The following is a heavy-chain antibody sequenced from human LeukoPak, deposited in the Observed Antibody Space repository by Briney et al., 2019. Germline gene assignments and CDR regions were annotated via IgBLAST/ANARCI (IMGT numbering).Heavy chain of an antibody. CDR1: GGSISSYY. Sequence: SETLSLTCTVSGGSISSYYWSWIRQPPGKGLEWIGYIYYSGSTNYNPSLKSRVTISVDTSKNQFSLKLGSVTAADTAVYYCARAPDTAMVNYYGMDVWGQGTTVTVSS. J-gene: IGHJ6*02. D-gene: IGHD5-18*01. CDR3: ARAPDTAMVNYYGMDV. CDR2: IYYSGST. V-gene: IGHV4-59*12.